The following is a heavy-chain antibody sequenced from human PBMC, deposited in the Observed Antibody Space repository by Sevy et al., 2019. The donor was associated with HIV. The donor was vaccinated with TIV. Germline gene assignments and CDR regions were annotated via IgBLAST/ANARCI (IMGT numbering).Heavy chain of an antibody. CDR2: IYGNNST. Sequence: GGSLRLSCAASGFNISSNYLSWVRQAPGKGLEWVSVIYGNNSTYYADFVKGRFTISRDNSKNTLYLQMNSLRVEDTAIYYCARGEQCLSFNYWGQGTLVTVSS. CDR1: GFNISSNY. V-gene: IGHV3-53*01. D-gene: IGHD6-19*01. CDR3: ARGEQCLSFNY. J-gene: IGHJ4*02.